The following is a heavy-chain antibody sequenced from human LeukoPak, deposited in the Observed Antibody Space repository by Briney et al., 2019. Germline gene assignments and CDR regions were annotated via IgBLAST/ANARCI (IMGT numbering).Heavy chain of an antibody. CDR2: IYYSGST. V-gene: IGHV4-59*01. CDR1: GGSISSYY. Sequence: NSSETLSLTCTVSGGSISSYYWSWIRQPPGKGLEWIGYIYYSGSTNYNPSLKSRVTISVDTSKNQLSLKLSSVTAADTAVYYCARSRNYYDSSNFDYWGQGTLVTVSS. D-gene: IGHD3-22*01. J-gene: IGHJ4*02. CDR3: ARSRNYYDSSNFDY.